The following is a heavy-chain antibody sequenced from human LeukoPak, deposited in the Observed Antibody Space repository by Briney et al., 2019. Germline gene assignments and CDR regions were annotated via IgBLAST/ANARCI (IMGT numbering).Heavy chain of an antibody. V-gene: IGHV3-30*18. J-gene: IGHJ6*02. CDR1: GFTFSSYG. CDR2: ISYDGSNK. Sequence: GGSLRLSCAASGFTFSSYGMHWVRQAPGKGLEWVAVISYDGSNKYYADSVKGRFTISRDNSKNTLYLQMNSLRAEDTAVYYCAKDLLALDHYYHGMDVWGQGTTVTVSS. D-gene: IGHD3/OR15-3a*01. CDR3: AKDLLALDHYYHGMDV.